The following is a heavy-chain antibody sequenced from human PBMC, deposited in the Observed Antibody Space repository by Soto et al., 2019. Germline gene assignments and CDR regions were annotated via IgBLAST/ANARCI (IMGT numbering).Heavy chain of an antibody. CDR2: IYWNDDK. CDR1: GFSLSARGVG. CDR3: AHSPWGAAPDS. D-gene: IGHD3-16*01. Sequence: QITLKESGPTLVKPTQTLTLTCTFSGFSLSARGVGVGWIRQPPGKALEWLALIYWNDDKRYSPSLQSRLTITNDASKNQVVFSMTNVDPADTATYYCAHSPWGAAPDSWGQGTLVTVSS. V-gene: IGHV2-5*01. J-gene: IGHJ4*02.